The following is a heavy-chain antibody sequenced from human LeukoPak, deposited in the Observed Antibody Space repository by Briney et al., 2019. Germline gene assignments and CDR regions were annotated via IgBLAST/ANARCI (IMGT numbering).Heavy chain of an antibody. D-gene: IGHD2-2*01. CDR2: ISAYNGNT. CDR3: ARVGVVVPAATNYYYYYMDV. V-gene: IGHV1-18*01. Sequence: ASVKVSCKASGYTFTSYGISWARQAPGQGLEWMGWISAYNGNTNYAQKLQGRVTMTTDTSTSTAYMELRSLRSDDAAVYYCARVGVVVPAATNYYYYYMDVWGKGTTVTVSS. CDR1: GYTFTSYG. J-gene: IGHJ6*03.